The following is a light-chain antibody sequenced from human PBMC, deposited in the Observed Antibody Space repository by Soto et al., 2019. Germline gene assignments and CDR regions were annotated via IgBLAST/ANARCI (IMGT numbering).Light chain of an antibody. CDR2: EVS. CDR1: SSDVGAYNY. V-gene: IGLV2-14*01. CDR3: FSFTTDWTHV. J-gene: IGLJ1*01. Sequence: QSALTQPASVSGSPGQSITISCTGTSSDVGAYNYVSWFQQHPGKAPTLIISEVSNRPSGVSNRFSGSKSGNAASLTISGRQAEDEADYFCFSFTTDWTHVFGTGTKLTVL.